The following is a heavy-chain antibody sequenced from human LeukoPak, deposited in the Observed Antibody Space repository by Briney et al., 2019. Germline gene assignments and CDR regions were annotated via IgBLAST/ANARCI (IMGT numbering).Heavy chain of an antibody. J-gene: IGHJ4*02. CDR3: ARHVRRWADWPLDC. Sequence: PSETLSLTCTVSGGSISSSRYYWGWIRQPPGKGWEWIGSIYYSGSTYYNPSLKSRVIISVDTSKKLFSLKLSSVTAAETAVDYCARHVRRWADWPLDCWGQGTLVTVSS. CDR2: IYYSGST. D-gene: IGHD3/OR15-3a*01. V-gene: IGHV4-39*01. CDR1: GGSISSSRYY.